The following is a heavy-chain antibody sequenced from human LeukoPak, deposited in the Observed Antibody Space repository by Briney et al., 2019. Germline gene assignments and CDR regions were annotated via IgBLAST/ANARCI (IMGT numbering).Heavy chain of an antibody. CDR3: ARRDFWSGYPSYYYYYYMDV. Sequence: HPGGSLRLSCGASGFTFSSYGMHWVRQAPGKGLEWVAFIRYDGSNKYYADSVKGRFTISRDNPKNTLYLQMKSLRAEDTAVYYCARRDFWSGYPSYYYYYYMDVWGKGTTVTVSS. CDR1: GFTFSSYG. D-gene: IGHD3-3*01. J-gene: IGHJ6*03. V-gene: IGHV3-30*02. CDR2: IRYDGSNK.